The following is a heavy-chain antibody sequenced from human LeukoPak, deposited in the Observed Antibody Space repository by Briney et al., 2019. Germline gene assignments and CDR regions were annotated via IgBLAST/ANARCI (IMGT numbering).Heavy chain of an antibody. Sequence: SETLSLNCAVSGGSISSGGYSWSWIRQPPGKGLEWIGYIYHSGSTYYNPSLKSRVTISVDRSKNQFSLKLSSVTAADTAVYYCARGVYYYGSGSSYNSGYFDYWGQGTLVTVSS. V-gene: IGHV4-30-2*01. D-gene: IGHD3-10*01. CDR3: ARGVYYYGSGSSYNSGYFDY. CDR2: IYHSGST. CDR1: GGSISSGGYS. J-gene: IGHJ4*02.